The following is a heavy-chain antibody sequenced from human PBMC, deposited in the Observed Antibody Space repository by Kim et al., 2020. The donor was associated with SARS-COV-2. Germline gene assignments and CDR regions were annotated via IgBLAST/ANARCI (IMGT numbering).Heavy chain of an antibody. CDR3: TREPTPLVMYDYGSGTWFSDF. J-gene: IGHJ4*02. V-gene: IGHV3-49*03. CDR2: IRSKVYGGTP. D-gene: IGHD3-10*01. CDR1: GFTFGDYA. Sequence: GGSLRLSCTVSGFTFGDYAISWFRQAPGKGLEWVAFIRSKVYGGTPEYAASVKGRFTLSTDDSKSIAYLQMNSLKSEDTAVYYCTREPTPLVMYDYGSGTWFSDFWGKGTLVTVSS.